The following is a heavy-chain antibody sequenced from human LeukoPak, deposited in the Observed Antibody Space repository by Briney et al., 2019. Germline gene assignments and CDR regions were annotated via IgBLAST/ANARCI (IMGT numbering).Heavy chain of an antibody. D-gene: IGHD3-16*02. CDR3: AREDMITFGGVID. Sequence: WASVKVSCKASGGTFSSYAINWVRQAPGQGLEWMGRIIPIFGTANYAQKFQGRVTITTDESTSTAYMELSSLRSEDTAVYYCAREDMITFGGVIDWGQGTLVTVSS. CDR1: GGTFSSYA. V-gene: IGHV1-69*05. J-gene: IGHJ4*02. CDR2: IIPIFGTA.